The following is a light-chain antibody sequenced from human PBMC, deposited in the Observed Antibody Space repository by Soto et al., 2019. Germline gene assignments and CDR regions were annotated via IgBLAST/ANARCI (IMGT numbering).Light chain of an antibody. CDR2: NVS. V-gene: IGKV1-5*01. CDR1: QSISTW. CDR3: QQYFSHLYT. J-gene: IGKJ2*01. Sequence: IQMTQYPSTLPASVGDRVTITCRASQSISTWLAWYQQKAGKAPNLLIANVSSLQSGVPSRFSGSGSETEFTLTISSLQPDDLATYFCQQYFSHLYTFGQGTKLEIK.